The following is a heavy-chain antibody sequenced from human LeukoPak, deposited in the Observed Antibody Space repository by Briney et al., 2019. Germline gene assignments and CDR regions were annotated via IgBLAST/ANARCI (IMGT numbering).Heavy chain of an antibody. J-gene: IGHJ4*02. CDR1: GFTFSSYA. D-gene: IGHD2-2*01. V-gene: IGHV3-23*01. CDR2: ISGCGGST. CDR3: AKGPSSTRRHIDY. Sequence: GGSLRLSCAASGFTFSSYAKNWVRQAQRKGLGRVSAISGCGGSTYYADSVKGRFTISRDNSKNTLYLQMNSLRAEDTAVYYCAKGPSSTRRHIDYWGQGTLVTVSS.